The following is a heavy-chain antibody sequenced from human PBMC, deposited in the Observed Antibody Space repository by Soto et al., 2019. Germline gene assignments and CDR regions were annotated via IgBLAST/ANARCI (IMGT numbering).Heavy chain of an antibody. CDR2: ISYDGSNK. Sequence: QVQLVESGGGVVQPGRSLRLSCAASGFTFSSYAMHWVRQAPGKGLEWVAVISYDGSNKYYADSVKGRFTISRDNSKNTLYLQMNSLRAEDTAVYYCARVGSIAVAGPLDYWGQGTLVTVS. J-gene: IGHJ4*02. CDR1: GFTFSSYA. D-gene: IGHD6-19*01. CDR3: ARVGSIAVAGPLDY. V-gene: IGHV3-30-3*01.